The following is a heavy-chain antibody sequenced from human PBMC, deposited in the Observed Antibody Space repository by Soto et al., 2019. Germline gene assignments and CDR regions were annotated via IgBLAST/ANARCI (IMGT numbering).Heavy chain of an antibody. Sequence: SETLSLTCAVYGGSFSSYYWSWIRQPPGKGLEWIGEINHSGSTNYNPSLKSRVTISVDTSKNQFSLKLSSVTAADTAVYYCARGNYDFWSGYYTRYYFDYWGQGTLVTVSS. V-gene: IGHV4-34*01. J-gene: IGHJ4*02. CDR1: GGSFSSYY. CDR3: ARGNYDFWSGYYTRYYFDY. CDR2: INHSGST. D-gene: IGHD3-3*01.